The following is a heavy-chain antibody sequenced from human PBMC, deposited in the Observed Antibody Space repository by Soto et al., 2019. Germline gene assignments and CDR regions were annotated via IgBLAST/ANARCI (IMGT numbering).Heavy chain of an antibody. V-gene: IGHV1-2*04. D-gene: IGHD2-2*01. CDR3: ARGAEIGYCSSTRCPKAYYYGMDV. CDR1: GYTFTGYY. CDR2: INPNSGGT. J-gene: IGHJ6*02. Sequence: QVQLVQSGAEVKKPGASVKVSCKASGYTFTGYYMHWVRQAPGQGLEWMGWINPNSGGTNYAQKFQGWVTMTRDTSISTAYMELSRLRSDETAVYYCARGAEIGYCSSTRCPKAYYYGMDVWGQGTTVTVSS.